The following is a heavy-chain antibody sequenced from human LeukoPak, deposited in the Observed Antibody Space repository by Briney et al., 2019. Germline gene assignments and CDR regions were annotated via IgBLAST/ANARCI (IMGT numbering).Heavy chain of an antibody. J-gene: IGHJ3*02. CDR1: GFTFSIYE. Sequence: GGSLRLSCAASGFTFSIYEMNWVRQAPGKGLEWVSYITSSGSTIYYADSVKGRFTISRDNAKNSLYLQMNSLRAEDTAVYYCAREGQTYFGSNGYYRIDAFDIWGQGTMVTVSS. CDR2: ITSSGSTI. V-gene: IGHV3-48*03. CDR3: AREGQTYFGSNGYYRIDAFDI. D-gene: IGHD3-22*01.